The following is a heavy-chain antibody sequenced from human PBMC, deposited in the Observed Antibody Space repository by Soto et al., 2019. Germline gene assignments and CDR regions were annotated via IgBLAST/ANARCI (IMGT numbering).Heavy chain of an antibody. CDR1: GGSISSYY. J-gene: IGHJ4*02. CDR2: IYYSGST. D-gene: IGHD2-8*01. CDR3: ARLRGYCTNGVCGEYYFDY. V-gene: IGHV4-59*08. Sequence: QVQLQESGPGLVKPSETLSLTCTVSGGSISSYYWSWIRQPPGKGLEWIGYIYYSGSTNYNPSPKSRVTISVDTSNNQFSLKLSSVTAADTAVYYCARLRGYCTNGVCGEYYFDYWGQGTLVTVSS.